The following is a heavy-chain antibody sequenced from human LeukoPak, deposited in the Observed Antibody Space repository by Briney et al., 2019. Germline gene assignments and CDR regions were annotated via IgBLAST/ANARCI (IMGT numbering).Heavy chain of an antibody. Sequence: GGSLRLSCAASGFTFSSYAMIWVRQAPGKGLEWVSAITTSGRSTYYADSVKGRFTISRDPAKNSLYLQMNSLRAEDTAVYYCARGGQLWAHFDYWGQGTLVTVSS. CDR3: ARGGQLWAHFDY. V-gene: IGHV3-23*01. J-gene: IGHJ4*02. CDR2: ITTSGRST. D-gene: IGHD5-18*01. CDR1: GFTFSSYA.